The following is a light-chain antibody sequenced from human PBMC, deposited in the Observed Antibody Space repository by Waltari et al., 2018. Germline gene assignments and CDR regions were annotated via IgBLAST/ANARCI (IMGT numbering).Light chain of an antibody. CDR3: QQYNHYSWT. CDR1: QSVRTF. CDR2: RAS. J-gene: IGKJ1*01. Sequence: TQAPSTLSASVGDRVTITCRASQSVRTFLAWYQQKPGKAPKLLIYRASTLESGVPSRFAGSGSETEFTLTISGLQPDDFATYYCQQYNHYSWTFGQGTEVDIK. V-gene: IGKV1-5*03.